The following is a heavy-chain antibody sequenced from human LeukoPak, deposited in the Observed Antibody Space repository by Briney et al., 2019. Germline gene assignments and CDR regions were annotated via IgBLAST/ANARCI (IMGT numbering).Heavy chain of an antibody. CDR1: GYTFTSYG. CDR2: ISAYNGNT. J-gene: IGHJ4*02. Sequence: GASVKVSCKASGYTFTSYGISWVRQAPGQGLEWMGWISAYNGNTNYAQKLQGRVTMTTDTSTSTAYLELRSLRSDDTAVDYCSREGGRYDILTGYYPPASDYWGQGTLVTVAS. D-gene: IGHD3-9*01. V-gene: IGHV1-18*01. CDR3: SREGGRYDILTGYYPPASDY.